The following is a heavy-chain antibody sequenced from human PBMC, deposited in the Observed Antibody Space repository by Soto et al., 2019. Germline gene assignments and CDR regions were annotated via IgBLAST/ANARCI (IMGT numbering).Heavy chain of an antibody. J-gene: IGHJ6*02. CDR3: ARQRRSPLIIAAANTGMDV. Sequence: PSETLSLTCTVSGGSISSSSYYWGWIRQPPGKGLEWIGSIYYSGSTYYNPSLKSRVTISVDTSKNQFSLKLSSVTAADTAVYYCARQRRSPLIIAAANTGMDVWGQGTTVTVS. V-gene: IGHV4-39*01. D-gene: IGHD6-13*01. CDR1: GGSISSSSYY. CDR2: IYYSGST.